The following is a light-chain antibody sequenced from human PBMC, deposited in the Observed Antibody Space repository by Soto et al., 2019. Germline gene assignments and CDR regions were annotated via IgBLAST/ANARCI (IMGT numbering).Light chain of an antibody. J-gene: IGKJ4*01. CDR1: QNINFY. Sequence: IQMTQSPSSLSASVGDTVTITCRASQNINFYVNWFQQKPGKAPRLLIYGASTLESGVPSRFSGGGSGTEFTLTISGLQPDVFATYYCQQSYITLSLNFGGGTRVEVK. CDR3: QQSYITLSLN. V-gene: IGKV1-39*01. CDR2: GAS.